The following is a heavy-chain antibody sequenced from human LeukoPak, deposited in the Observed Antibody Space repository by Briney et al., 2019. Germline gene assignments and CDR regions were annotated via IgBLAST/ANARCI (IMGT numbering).Heavy chain of an antibody. Sequence: KFGESLKISCKASGYSFISHWIGWVRQMPGKGLEWMGIINPGDSDTRYSPSFQGQVTIPADKSISTAYLQWSSLKASDTAMYYCARRDDYYFDYWGQGTLVTVSS. D-gene: IGHD2-21*02. CDR2: INPGDSDT. V-gene: IGHV5-51*01. CDR1: GYSFISHW. CDR3: ARRDDYYFDY. J-gene: IGHJ4*02.